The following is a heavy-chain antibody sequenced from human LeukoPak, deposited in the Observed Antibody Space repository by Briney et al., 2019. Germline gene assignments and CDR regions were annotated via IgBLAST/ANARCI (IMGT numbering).Heavy chain of an antibody. Sequence: ASVKVSCKASGYTFTSYGFNWVRQATGQGLEWMGWMNPNSGNTGYAQKFQGRVTMTRNTSISTAYMELSSLRSENTAVYYCARGRRESGSGLRGSAFDIWGQGTMVTVSS. CDR3: ARGRRESGSGLRGSAFDI. D-gene: IGHD3-10*01. CDR2: MNPNSGNT. CDR1: GYTFTSYG. V-gene: IGHV1-8*02. J-gene: IGHJ3*02.